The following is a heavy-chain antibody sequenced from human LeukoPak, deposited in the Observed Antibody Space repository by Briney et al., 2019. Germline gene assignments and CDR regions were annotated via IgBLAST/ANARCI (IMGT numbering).Heavy chain of an antibody. Sequence: GGSLRLSCAASGFTFRSYEMHWVRLTPGKGLTWVSRINSDGTKTDYADPVKGRFTISRDNGKNTLYLQMNSLRAEDTAIYYCASLDPFDYWGQGTLVTVSS. J-gene: IGHJ4*02. CDR3: ASLDPFDY. CDR1: GFTFRSYE. CDR2: INSDGTKT. V-gene: IGHV3-74*01.